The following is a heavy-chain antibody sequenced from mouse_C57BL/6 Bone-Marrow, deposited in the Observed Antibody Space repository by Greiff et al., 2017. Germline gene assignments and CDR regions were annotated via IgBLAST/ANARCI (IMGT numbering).Heavy chain of an antibody. CDR2: LYPRSGNT. CDR3: AKLGPCDY. D-gene: IGHD4-1*01. CDR1: GYTFTSSG. V-gene: IGHV1-81*01. J-gene: IGHJ2*01. Sequence: QVQLQQSGAELARPGASVKLSCTASGYTFTSSGISWVKQSTGQGLAWIGELYPRSGNTYYNEKVKGKATLTADKSSSTAYMELRSLTAEDSAVYFCAKLGPCDYWGQGTTLTVSS.